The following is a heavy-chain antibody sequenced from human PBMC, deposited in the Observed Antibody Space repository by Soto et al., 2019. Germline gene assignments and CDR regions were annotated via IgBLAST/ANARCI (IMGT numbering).Heavy chain of an antibody. CDR1: GGSISSYY. Sequence: SETLSLTCTVSGGSISSYYWSWIRQPPGKGLEWIGYIYYSGSTNYNPSLKSRVTISVDTSKNQFSLKLSSVTAADTAVYYCARADKQQAGLFDPWGQGTLVTVSS. D-gene: IGHD6-13*01. CDR3: ARADKQQAGLFDP. V-gene: IGHV4-59*01. CDR2: IYYSGST. J-gene: IGHJ5*02.